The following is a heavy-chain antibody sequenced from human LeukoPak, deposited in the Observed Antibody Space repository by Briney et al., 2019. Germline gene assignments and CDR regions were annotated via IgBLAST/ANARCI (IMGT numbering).Heavy chain of an antibody. V-gene: IGHV4-4*02. CDR3: ARSHDHLWGNYPDY. CDR1: GGSITSSSW. Sequence: PSGTLSLTCAVSGGSITSSSWWSWVRQPPGKGLEWIGKIFHSEYTNYNPSLKSRVTISVDKSKNQFSLKLSSVTAADTAMYYCARSHDHLWGNYPDYWGQGTLVTVSS. D-gene: IGHD3-16*02. J-gene: IGHJ4*02. CDR2: IFHSEYT.